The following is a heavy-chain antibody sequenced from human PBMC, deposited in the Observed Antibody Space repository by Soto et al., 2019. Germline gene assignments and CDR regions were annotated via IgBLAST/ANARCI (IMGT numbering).Heavy chain of an antibody. D-gene: IGHD3-3*01. Sequence: LRLSCAASGFTFSSYWMSWVRQAPGKGLEWVANIKQDGSEKYYVDSVKGRFTISRDNAKNSLYLQMNSLRAEDTAVYYCARDRYDFWSGYYHWFDPWGQGTLVTVSS. CDR3: ARDRYDFWSGYYHWFDP. CDR1: GFTFSSYW. J-gene: IGHJ5*02. V-gene: IGHV3-7*01. CDR2: IKQDGSEK.